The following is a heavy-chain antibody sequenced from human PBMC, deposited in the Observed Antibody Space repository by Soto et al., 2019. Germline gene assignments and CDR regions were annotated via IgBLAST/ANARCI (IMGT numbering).Heavy chain of an antibody. V-gene: IGHV3-48*01. Sequence: GGSLRLSCAASGFTFSSYSMNWVRQAPGKGLEWVSYISSSSSTIYYADSVKGRFTISRDNAKNSLYLQMNSLRAEDTAVYYCARGDCSSTSCYESPLDVWGKGTTVTVSS. CDR2: ISSSSSTI. CDR3: ARGDCSSTSCYESPLDV. J-gene: IGHJ6*04. CDR1: GFTFSSYS. D-gene: IGHD2-2*01.